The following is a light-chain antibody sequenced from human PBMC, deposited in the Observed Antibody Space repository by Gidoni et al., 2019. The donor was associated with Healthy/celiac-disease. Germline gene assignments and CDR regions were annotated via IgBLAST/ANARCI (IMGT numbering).Light chain of an antibody. J-gene: IGKJ3*01. CDR1: QSVSSY. CDR3: QQRSNWPPLFT. CDR2: DAS. Sequence: EIGLRQSQSTLSLSPGERATLSCRASQSVSSYLAWYQQKPGQAPRLLIYDASNRATGIPARFSGSGSGTDFTLTISSLEPEDFAVYYCQQRSNWPPLFTFGPXTKVDIK. V-gene: IGKV3-11*01.